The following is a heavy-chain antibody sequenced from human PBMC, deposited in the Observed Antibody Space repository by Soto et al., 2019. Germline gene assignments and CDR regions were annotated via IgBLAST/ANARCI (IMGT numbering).Heavy chain of an antibody. CDR3: ARIVPVVVILDY. Sequence: SVKVSCKASGGTFSSYAISWVRQAPGQGLEWMGGIIPIFGTANYAQKLQGRVTMTTDTSTSTACMELRSLRSDDTAVYYCARIVPVVVILDYWGQGTLVTVSS. J-gene: IGHJ4*02. V-gene: IGHV1-69*05. CDR2: IIPIFGTA. D-gene: IGHD3-22*01. CDR1: GGTFSSYA.